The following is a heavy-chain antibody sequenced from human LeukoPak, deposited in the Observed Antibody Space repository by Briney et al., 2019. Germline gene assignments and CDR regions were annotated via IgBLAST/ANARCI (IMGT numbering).Heavy chain of an antibody. CDR1: GGTFSSYG. Sequence: SVKVSCKASGGTFSSYGISWVRQAPGQGLEWMGGIIPILGTANYAQKFQGRVTITADESTSTAYMELSSLRSEDTAVYYCARDREDCGDYVADYWGQGTLVTVSS. D-gene: IGHD4-17*01. J-gene: IGHJ4*02. CDR3: ARDREDCGDYVADY. CDR2: IIPILGTA. V-gene: IGHV1-69*13.